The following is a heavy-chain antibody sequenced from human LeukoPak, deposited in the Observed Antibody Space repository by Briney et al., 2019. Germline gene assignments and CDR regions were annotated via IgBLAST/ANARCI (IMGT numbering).Heavy chain of an antibody. CDR2: ISSSSSYT. J-gene: IGHJ4*02. D-gene: IGHD1-1*01. V-gene: IGHV3-11*06. CDR3: ARGTGTTAYLDY. CDR1: GFTFSDYY. Sequence: KPGGSLRLSCAASGFTFSDYYMSWIRQAPGKGLEWVSYISSSSSYTKYGDSVKGRFTISRDNAKNSLYLQVNSLRAEDTAVYYCARGTGTTAYLDYWGQGTLVTVSS.